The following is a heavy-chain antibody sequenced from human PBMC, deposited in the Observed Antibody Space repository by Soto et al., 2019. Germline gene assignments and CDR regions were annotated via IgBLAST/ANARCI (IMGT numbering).Heavy chain of an antibody. CDR3: AKDLKSCSGGSCYSRGTASH. J-gene: IGHJ3*01. D-gene: IGHD2-15*01. Sequence: GGSLRLSCAASGFTFSSYAMSWVRQAPGKGLEWVSAISGSGGSTYYADSVKGRFTISRDNSKNTLYLQMNSLRAEDTAVYYCAKDLKSCSGGSCYSRGTASHWGQGTMVTVSS. CDR2: ISGSGGST. V-gene: IGHV3-23*01. CDR1: GFTFSSYA.